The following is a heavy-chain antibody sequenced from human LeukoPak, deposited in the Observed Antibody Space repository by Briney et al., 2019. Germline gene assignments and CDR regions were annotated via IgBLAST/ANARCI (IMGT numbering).Heavy chain of an antibody. V-gene: IGHV4-30-2*01. CDR3: ARAPYCGGDCYSGARFDP. J-gene: IGHJ5*02. Sequence: SETLSLTCTVSGGSISNYSWSWIRQPPGKGLEWIGYIYHSGSTYYNPSLKSRVTISVDRSKNQFSLKLSSVTAADTAVYYCARAPYCGGDCYSGARFDPWGQGTLVTVSS. CDR2: IYHSGST. CDR1: GGSISNYS. D-gene: IGHD2-21*02.